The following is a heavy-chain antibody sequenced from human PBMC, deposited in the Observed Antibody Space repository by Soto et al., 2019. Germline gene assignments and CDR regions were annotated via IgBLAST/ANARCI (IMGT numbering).Heavy chain of an antibody. Sequence: ASVKVSCKASGYTFNNHHIYWVRQVTGQGLEWVGWVNPHSGYAGYAQKFQGRVTMTRTTSTSTAFMELSSLTSEDTAVYYCARAYSGTLDFDYWGQGTLVTVSS. V-gene: IGHV1-8*01. D-gene: IGHD1-26*01. CDR1: GYTFNNHH. J-gene: IGHJ4*02. CDR2: VNPHSGYA. CDR3: ARAYSGTLDFDY.